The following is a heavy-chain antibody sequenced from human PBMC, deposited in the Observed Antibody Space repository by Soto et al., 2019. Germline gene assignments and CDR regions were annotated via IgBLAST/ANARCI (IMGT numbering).Heavy chain of an antibody. V-gene: IGHV1-69*13. Sequence: SVKLSCKASGGTFSSYAISCVRQAPGQGLEWMGGIIPIFGTANYAQKFQGRVTITADESTSTGYMELSSLRAEDTAVYYCARAIGVVITSLAVRGFDSWGQGTMVTVSS. CDR2: IIPIFGTA. CDR1: GGTFSSYA. CDR3: ARAIGVVITSLAVRGFDS. D-gene: IGHD3-22*01. J-gene: IGHJ3*02.